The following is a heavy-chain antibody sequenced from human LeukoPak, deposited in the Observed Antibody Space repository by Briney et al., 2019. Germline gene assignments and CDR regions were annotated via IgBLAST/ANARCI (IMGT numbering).Heavy chain of an antibody. D-gene: IGHD3-10*01. V-gene: IGHV3-23*01. Sequence: GGSLRLSCAASGFTFSSYGMSWVRQAPGKGLEWVSAIGGRDGSTYYADSVKGRFTTSRDNSKNTLYVQMNSLRAEDTAVYYCAKGHYYGSGSLDYWGQGTLVTVSS. CDR2: IGGRDGST. J-gene: IGHJ4*02. CDR3: AKGHYYGSGSLDY. CDR1: GFTFSSYG.